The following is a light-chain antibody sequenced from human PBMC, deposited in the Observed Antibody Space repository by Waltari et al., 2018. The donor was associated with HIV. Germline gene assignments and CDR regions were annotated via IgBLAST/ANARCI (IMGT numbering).Light chain of an antibody. CDR1: QGISSY. CDR3: QQLESYTQIS. Sequence: DIQLTQSPSILSASVGDRVTITCRTSQGISSYLAWYQQKPGKAPKLLIYAASTLQSGVPSRFSGSGSATEFTLTISSLQPEDFATYYCQQLESYTQISFGGGTKVGIK. J-gene: IGKJ4*01. V-gene: IGKV1-9*01. CDR2: AAS.